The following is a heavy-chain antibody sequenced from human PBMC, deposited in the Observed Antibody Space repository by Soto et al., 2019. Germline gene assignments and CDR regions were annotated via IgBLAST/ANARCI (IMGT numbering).Heavy chain of an antibody. Sequence: PGGSLRLSCAASGFTFCGSAMHWVRPAPGKGLERVGRIRSKANSYATAYAASVKGRFTISRYYSKNTAYLQMNSLKTEVTAVYYCMSSTSFYLHCAFDIWGQGTMVTVS. CDR1: GFTFCGSA. D-gene: IGHD2-2*01. J-gene: IGHJ3*02. CDR3: MSSTSFYLHCAFDI. CDR2: IRSKANSYAT. V-gene: IGHV3-73*01.